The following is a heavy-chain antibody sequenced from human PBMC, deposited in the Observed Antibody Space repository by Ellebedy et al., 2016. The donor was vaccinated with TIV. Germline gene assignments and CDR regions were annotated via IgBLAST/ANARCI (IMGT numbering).Heavy chain of an antibody. Sequence: GGSLRLXXAASGFAFRNYGMHWVRQAPGKGPEWVAVISYDGSLKFYGDSVRGRFFISRDDSKSTVYLEMNSLRNDDTAVYSCAKEGDEYSSSSYDYWGRGTLVTVSS. CDR3: AKEGDEYSSSSYDY. V-gene: IGHV3-30*18. D-gene: IGHD6-13*01. CDR1: GFAFRNYG. CDR2: ISYDGSLK. J-gene: IGHJ4*02.